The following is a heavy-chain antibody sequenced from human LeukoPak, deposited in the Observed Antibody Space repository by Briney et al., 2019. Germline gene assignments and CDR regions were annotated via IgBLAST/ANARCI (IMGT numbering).Heavy chain of an antibody. CDR3: ARQTTLTTSNWFDS. CDR2: VYYSGST. CDR1: GGSISSGSYY. J-gene: IGHJ5*01. V-gene: IGHV4-39*01. D-gene: IGHD4-11*01. Sequence: PSETLSLTCTVSGGSISSGSYYWGWIRQPPGKGLEWIGSVYYSGSTYYNPSLKSRVTIYVDTSKNQLSLKLTSVTAADTAVYYCARQTTLTTSNWFDSWGQGTLVTVSS.